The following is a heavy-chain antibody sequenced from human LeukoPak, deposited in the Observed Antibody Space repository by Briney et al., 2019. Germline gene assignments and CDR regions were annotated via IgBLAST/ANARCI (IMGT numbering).Heavy chain of an antibody. Sequence: GRPLRLSCAASGFTFDDYAMHWVRQAPGKGLEWVSGISWNSGSIGYADSVKGRFTISRDNAKNSLYLQMNSLRAEDTALYYCAKIGYSSSSRWGQGTLVTVSS. J-gene: IGHJ4*02. CDR1: GFTFDDYA. D-gene: IGHD6-6*01. CDR3: AKIGYSSSSR. V-gene: IGHV3-9*01. CDR2: ISWNSGSI.